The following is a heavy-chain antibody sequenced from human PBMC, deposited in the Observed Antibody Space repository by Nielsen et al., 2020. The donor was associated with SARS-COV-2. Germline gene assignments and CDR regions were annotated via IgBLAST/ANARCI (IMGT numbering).Heavy chain of an antibody. Sequence: ESLKISCTVSGGSISSYYWSWIRQPPGKGLEWIGYIYYSGSTNYNPSLKSRVTISVDTSKNQFSLKLSSVTAADTAVYYCARLNGDYAVGYYFDYWGQGTLVTVSS. V-gene: IGHV4-59*08. CDR1: GGSISSYY. CDR3: ARLNGDYAVGYYFDY. J-gene: IGHJ4*02. CDR2: IYYSGST. D-gene: IGHD4-17*01.